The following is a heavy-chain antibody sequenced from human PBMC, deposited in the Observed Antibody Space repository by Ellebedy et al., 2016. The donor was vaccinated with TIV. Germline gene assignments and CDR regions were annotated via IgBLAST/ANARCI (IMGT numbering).Heavy chain of an antibody. CDR1: GVSVSSHG. V-gene: IGHV3-30*18. J-gene: IGHJ6*02. D-gene: IGHD6-19*01. CDR2: ISHDGSDK. CDR3: AKGQGGNLQWLVYGMDV. Sequence: GGSLRLSCEASGVSVSSHGMHWVRQAPGKGLQWVAVISHDGSDKIYADSVRGRFTISRDNSKNTLYLQMNSLRAEDTAVYYCAKGQGGNLQWLVYGMDVWGQGTTVTVSS.